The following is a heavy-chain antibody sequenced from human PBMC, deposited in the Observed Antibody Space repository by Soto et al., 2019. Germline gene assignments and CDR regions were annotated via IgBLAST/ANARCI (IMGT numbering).Heavy chain of an antibody. D-gene: IGHD5-18*01. V-gene: IGHV3-21*01. CDR2: ISSSSSYI. CDR3: ASRSGYSYGRVDY. Sequence: EVQLVESGGGLVKPGGSLRLSCAASGFTFSSYSMNWVRQAPGKGLEWVSSISSSSSYIYYADSVKGRFTISRDNAKNSLYLKMNSLRAEDTAVYYCASRSGYSYGRVDYWGQGTLVTVSS. CDR1: GFTFSSYS. J-gene: IGHJ4*02.